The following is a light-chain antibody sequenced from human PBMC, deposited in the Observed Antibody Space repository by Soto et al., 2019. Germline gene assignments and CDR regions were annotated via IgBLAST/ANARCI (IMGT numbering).Light chain of an antibody. Sequence: EIVLTQSPGTLSLSPGARATLSCRASQRIFNNYLAWHQQKPGQAPRLLIYGASSRASGIPDRFSGSGSGTDFTLTISRLEPEDFAVYYCQQYGNSPIFTFGPGTKVDIK. CDR3: QQYGNSPIFT. CDR2: GAS. J-gene: IGKJ3*01. V-gene: IGKV3-20*01. CDR1: QRIFNNY.